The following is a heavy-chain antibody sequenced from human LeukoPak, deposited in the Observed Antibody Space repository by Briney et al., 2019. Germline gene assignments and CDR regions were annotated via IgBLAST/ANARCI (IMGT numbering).Heavy chain of an antibody. CDR3: ATGYYEPFAT. Sequence: SETLSLTCSVSGASLSSYYWGWLPQSPRKGLEWIGYISDTGKTDSHPSLKSRVTISLGTSKTQFSLRLRSVTAADSAVYYCATGYYEPFATWGPGILVTVSS. V-gene: IGHV4-59*01. CDR1: GASLSSYY. CDR2: ISDTGKT. D-gene: IGHD1-26*01. J-gene: IGHJ5*02.